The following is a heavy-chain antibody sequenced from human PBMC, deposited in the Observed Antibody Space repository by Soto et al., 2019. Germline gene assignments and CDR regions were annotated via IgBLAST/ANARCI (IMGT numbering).Heavy chain of an antibody. CDR3: ARAGVVGSWYRPYYYYGMDV. D-gene: IGHD6-13*01. Sequence: ASVKVSCKASGYTFTSYAMHWVRQAPGQGLEWMGWINPNSGGTNYAQKFQGRVTMTRDTSISTAYMELSRLRSDDTAVYYCARAGVVGSWYRPYYYYGMDVWGQGTTVTVSS. CDR2: INPNSGGT. J-gene: IGHJ6*02. CDR1: GYTFTSYA. V-gene: IGHV1-2*02.